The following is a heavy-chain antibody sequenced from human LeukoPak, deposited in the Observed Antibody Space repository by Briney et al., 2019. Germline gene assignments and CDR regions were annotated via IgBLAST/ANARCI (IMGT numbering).Heavy chain of an antibody. CDR3: AREGGPYRPLDY. CDR1: GGSISNTNW. V-gene: IGHV4-4*02. Sequence: PSETLSLTCGVSGGSISNTNWWTWFRQPPGKGLEWIVEVNLQGRTNYNPSLKSRVAISVDKSENHISLKLTSVTAADTAVYYCAREGGPYRPLDYSGQGTLVTVAS. CDR2: VNLQGRT. J-gene: IGHJ4*02.